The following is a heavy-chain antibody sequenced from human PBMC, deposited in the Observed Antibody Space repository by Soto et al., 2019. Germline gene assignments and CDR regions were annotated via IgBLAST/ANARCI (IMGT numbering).Heavy chain of an antibody. CDR1: AFTFSSYW. Sequence: GGSLRLSCAASAFTFSSYWMTWVRQAPGKGLEWVASIKEEGSEKYYLDSVKGRFTISRDNAKNSLYLQMNRLRAEDTAVCYCARDPHNYESRGLDYWGQGTLVTVSS. CDR2: IKEEGSEK. CDR3: ARDPHNYESRGLDY. V-gene: IGHV3-7*01. J-gene: IGHJ4*02. D-gene: IGHD3-22*01.